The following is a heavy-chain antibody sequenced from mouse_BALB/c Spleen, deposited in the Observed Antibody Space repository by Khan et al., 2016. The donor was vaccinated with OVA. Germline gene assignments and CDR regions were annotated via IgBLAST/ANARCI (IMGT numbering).Heavy chain of an antibody. J-gene: IGHJ4*01. CDR1: GFSLTSYA. V-gene: IGHV2-6-2*01. Sequence: VELLESGPDLVAPSQSLSITCTVSGFSLTSYAIHWVRQPPGKGLEWLVVIWSDGRTNYNSALKSRLSISKDNSKSQVFLKIDSLQTDDTAMYYCARHQFPLSMDSWGQGTSVTVSS. CDR3: ARHQFPLSMDS. CDR2: IWSDGRT.